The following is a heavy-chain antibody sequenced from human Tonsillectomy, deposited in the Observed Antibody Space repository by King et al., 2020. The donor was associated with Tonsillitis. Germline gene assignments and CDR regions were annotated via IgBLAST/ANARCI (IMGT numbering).Heavy chain of an antibody. CDR3: ARDSTEDAFDI. CDR2: ISYDGSKK. Sequence: VQLVESGGGVVQPGRSLRLSCAASGFTFSSYGMHWVRQAPGKGLEWVVVISYDGSKKYYADSVKGRFTISRDNSKNTLYLQMNSLRAEDTAVYYCARDSTEDAFDIWGQGTMVTVSS. CDR1: GFTFSSYG. J-gene: IGHJ3*02. V-gene: IGHV3-33*05.